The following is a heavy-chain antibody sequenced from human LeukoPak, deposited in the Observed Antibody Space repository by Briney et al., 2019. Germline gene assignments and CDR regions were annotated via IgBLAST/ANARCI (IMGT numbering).Heavy chain of an antibody. J-gene: IGHJ6*02. D-gene: IGHD2-8*01. Sequence: GESLKISCQVSGYSFTNYWIGWVRQMPGKGLEWMGIIYPGDSDTRYSPSFQGQVTISADKSISTAYLQWSSLKASDTAMYYCARSGYCTNGVCLYYYYYYGMDVWGQGTTVTVSS. CDR2: IYPGDSDT. CDR3: ARSGYCTNGVCLYYYYYYGMDV. V-gene: IGHV5-51*01. CDR1: GYSFTNYW.